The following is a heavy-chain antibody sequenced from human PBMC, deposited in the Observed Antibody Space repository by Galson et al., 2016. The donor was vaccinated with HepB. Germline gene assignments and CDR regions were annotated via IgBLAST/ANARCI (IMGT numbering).Heavy chain of an antibody. Sequence: SLRLSCAASGFTFPHYAMSWVRQAPGKGLEWLSALSGRGGSTSYADSVKGRFIISRDNSKSTLYLQMHSLTADDTAVYYCAKGLRGDPWEIDYWGQGTLVTVSS. D-gene: IGHD1-26*01. J-gene: IGHJ4*02. V-gene: IGHV3-23*01. CDR2: LSGRGGST. CDR3: AKGLRGDPWEIDY. CDR1: GFTFPHYA.